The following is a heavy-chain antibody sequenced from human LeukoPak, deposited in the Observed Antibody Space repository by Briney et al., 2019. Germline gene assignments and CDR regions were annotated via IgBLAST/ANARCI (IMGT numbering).Heavy chain of an antibody. CDR2: MNPNSGNT. J-gene: IGHJ4*02. CDR1: GYTFTNYD. Sequence: ASVKVSCKTSGYTFTNYDISWVRQATGQGLEWVGSMNPNSGNTDYAQKFQGRVTLTRDTSISTAYMELSSLKSEDTAVYYCARGVLWGQGTLVTVSS. V-gene: IGHV1-8*01. CDR3: ARGVL.